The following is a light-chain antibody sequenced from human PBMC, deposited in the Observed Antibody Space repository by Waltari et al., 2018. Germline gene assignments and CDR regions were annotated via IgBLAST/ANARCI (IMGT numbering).Light chain of an antibody. CDR2: DAV. Sequence: ENVLTQSPGTLALSPGERATLSCRASQNINSNFLAWYQQKPGQAPRLLIYDAVNRASGIPDRCSGRGSGTDFTLTISSLEPEDFAVYYCQQYGSPPSRTFGQGTKVEMK. CDR3: QQYGSPPSRT. CDR1: QNINSNF. J-gene: IGKJ1*01. V-gene: IGKV3-20*01.